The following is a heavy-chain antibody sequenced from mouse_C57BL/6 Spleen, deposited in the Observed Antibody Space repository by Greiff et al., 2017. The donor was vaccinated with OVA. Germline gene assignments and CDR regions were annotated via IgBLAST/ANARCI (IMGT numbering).Heavy chain of an antibody. J-gene: IGHJ3*01. CDR1: GYSFTSYY. CDR2: IYPGSGNT. Sequence: SGPELVKPGASVKISCKASGYSFTSYYIHWVKQRPGQGLEWIGWIYPGSGNTKYNEKFKGKATLTADTSSSTAYMQLSSLTSEDSAVYYCAREGYDGYYAYWGQGTLVTVSA. V-gene: IGHV1-66*01. D-gene: IGHD2-3*01. CDR3: AREGYDGYYAY.